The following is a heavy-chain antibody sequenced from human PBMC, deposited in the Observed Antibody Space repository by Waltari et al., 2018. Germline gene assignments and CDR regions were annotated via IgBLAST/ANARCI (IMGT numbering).Heavy chain of an antibody. D-gene: IGHD1-1*01. CDR1: GYNLFGYF. CDR3: AREVHEGTDSRTYIQH. CDR2: RNPESGGP. V-gene: IGHV1-2*02. J-gene: IGHJ1*01. Sequence: QVQLVQSGAEVKMPGASVKVSCTASGYNLFGYFIHWVRQTPGQGFKCTARRNPESGGPNNEHRLQGRFTIASDTSITTSYMELSSLEFDDIGVYFCAREVHEGTDSRTYIQHWGQGTLVTVSS.